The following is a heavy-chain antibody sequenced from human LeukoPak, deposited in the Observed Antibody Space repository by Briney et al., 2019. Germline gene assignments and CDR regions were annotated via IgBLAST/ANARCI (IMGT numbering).Heavy chain of an antibody. CDR3: AGLGRSGSCDY. Sequence: SETLSLTCTVSGVSISSSSYYWGWIRQPPGKGLEWIGSIYYSGSTYYNPSLKSRVTISVDTSKNQFSLKLSSVTAADTAVYYCAGLGRSGSCDYWGQGTLVTVSS. J-gene: IGHJ4*02. CDR1: GVSISSSSYY. D-gene: IGHD1-26*01. CDR2: IYYSGST. V-gene: IGHV4-39*01.